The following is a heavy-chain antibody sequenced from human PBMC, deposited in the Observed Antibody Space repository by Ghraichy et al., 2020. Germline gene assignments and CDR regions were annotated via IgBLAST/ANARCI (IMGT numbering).Heavy chain of an antibody. CDR2: IYDSGST. CDR1: GDSISSYY. V-gene: IGHV4-59*12. CDR3: ARGRGHADYPFDP. Sequence: SETLSLTCTVSGDSISSYYWSWIRQPPGKGLEWIGYIYDSGSTNYNPSLKSRVTISVDTSKKQISLKLTSVTAADTAVYYCARGRGHADYPFDPWGQGTLVTVSS. D-gene: IGHD4-17*01. J-gene: IGHJ5*02.